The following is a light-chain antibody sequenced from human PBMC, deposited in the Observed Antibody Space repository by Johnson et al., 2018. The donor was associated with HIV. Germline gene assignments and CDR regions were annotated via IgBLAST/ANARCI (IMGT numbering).Light chain of an antibody. Sequence: QSVLTQPTSVSAAPGQKVTISCSGSSSNIGNNYVSWYQQLPGTAPKLLIYENDKRPSGIPDRSFSSKSGTSATLGITGLQSGDEAEYYSGTWDTSLSSGGVFGTGTKVTVL. CDR3: GTWDTSLSSGGV. V-gene: IGLV1-51*02. CDR1: SSNIGNNY. J-gene: IGLJ1*01. CDR2: END.